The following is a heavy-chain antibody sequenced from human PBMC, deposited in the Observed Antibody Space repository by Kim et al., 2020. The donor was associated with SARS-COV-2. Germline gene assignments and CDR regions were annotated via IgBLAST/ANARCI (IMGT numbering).Heavy chain of an antibody. Sequence: GGSLRLSCAASGFTFSSYSMNWVRQAPGKGLEWVSYISSSISTIYYADSVKGRVTISRVNAKNSLYLQMNSLRDEDTAVYYCARDPTYDFWSGYSRSFDYWGQGTLVTVSS. CDR2: ISSSISTI. J-gene: IGHJ4*02. CDR1: GFTFSSYS. D-gene: IGHD3-3*01. CDR3: ARDPTYDFWSGYSRSFDY. V-gene: IGHV3-48*02.